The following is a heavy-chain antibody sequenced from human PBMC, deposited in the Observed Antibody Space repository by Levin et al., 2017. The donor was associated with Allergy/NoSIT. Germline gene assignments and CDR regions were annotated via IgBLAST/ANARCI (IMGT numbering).Heavy chain of an antibody. Sequence: RGESLKISCKGSGYSFTSYWIGWVRQMPGKGLEWMGIIYPGDSDTRYSPSFQGQVTISADKSISTAYLQWSSLKASDTAMYYCAAMWYSSSSGLREGMNYFDYWGQGTLVTVSS. V-gene: IGHV5-51*01. CDR1: GYSFTSYW. J-gene: IGHJ4*02. CDR2: IYPGDSDT. D-gene: IGHD6-6*01. CDR3: AAMWYSSSSGLREGMNYFDY.